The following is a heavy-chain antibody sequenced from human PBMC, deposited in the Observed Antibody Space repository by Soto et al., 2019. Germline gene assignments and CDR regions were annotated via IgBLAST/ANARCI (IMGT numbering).Heavy chain of an antibody. CDR1: GGSISSSGYY. D-gene: IGHD3-22*01. V-gene: IGHV4-39*01. J-gene: IGHJ3*02. CDR2: IYYSGST. Sequence: QLQLQESGPGLVKPSETLSLTCTVSGGSISSSGYYWGWIRQPPGKGLEWIGNIYYSGSTYCNPSLTSRVTIAVDTSKNQFSLKLSSVTAAGTAVDYCARQDSREAFDIWGQGTMVTVSS. CDR3: ARQDSREAFDI.